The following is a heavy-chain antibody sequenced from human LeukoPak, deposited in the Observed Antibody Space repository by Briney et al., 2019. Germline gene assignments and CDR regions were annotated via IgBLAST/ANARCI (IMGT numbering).Heavy chain of an antibody. D-gene: IGHD6-19*01. CDR2: IYYSGST. J-gene: IGHJ6*03. CDR3: ASLPSGYSSGWLSATSYYYYYMDV. Sequence: SETLSLTCTVSGGSISSSSYYWGWIRQPPGKGLEWIGSIYYSGSTYYNPSLKSRVTISVDTSKNQFSLKLSSVTAADTAVYYCASLPSGYSSGWLSATSYYYYYMDVWGKGTTVTVSS. CDR1: GGSISSSSYY. V-gene: IGHV4-39*01.